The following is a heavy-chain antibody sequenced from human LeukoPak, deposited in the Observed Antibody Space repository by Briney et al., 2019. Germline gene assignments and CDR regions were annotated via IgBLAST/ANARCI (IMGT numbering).Heavy chain of an antibody. J-gene: IGHJ4*02. V-gene: IGHV4-39*01. CDR2: IYYSGST. CDR1: GGSISSSSYY. CDR3: ARQDFWSGYYPYYFDY. Sequence: PSETLSLTCTVSGGSISSSSYYWGWIRQPPGKGLEWIGSIYYSGSTYYNPSLKSRVTISVDTSKNQFSQKLSSVTAADTAVYYCARQDFWSGYYPYYFDYWGQGTLVTVSS. D-gene: IGHD3-3*01.